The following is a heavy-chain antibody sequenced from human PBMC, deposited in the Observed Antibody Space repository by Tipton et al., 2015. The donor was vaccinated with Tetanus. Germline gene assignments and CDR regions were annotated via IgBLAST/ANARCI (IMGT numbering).Heavy chain of an antibody. V-gene: IGHV4-39*02. D-gene: IGHD5/OR15-5a*01. CDR1: GASIIDKRHY. CDR3: ARLREIVSRSGWAFDY. J-gene: IGHJ4*02. Sequence: TLSLTCTVSGASIIDKRHYWGWIRQPPGKGLEWIASIFFEGSTYYSPSLKSRLSLDVDTSQNVFSLKLTSVTAADTAVYYCARLREIVSRSGWAFDYWGQGILVTVSS. CDR2: IFFEGST.